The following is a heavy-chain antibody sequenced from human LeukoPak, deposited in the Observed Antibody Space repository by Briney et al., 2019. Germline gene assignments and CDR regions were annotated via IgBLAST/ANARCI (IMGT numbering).Heavy chain of an antibody. D-gene: IGHD2-2*01. J-gene: IGHJ6*02. Sequence: GGSLRLSCAASGFTVSSNYMSLVRQAPGKGLEWVSVIYSGGSTYYADSVKGRFTISRDNSKNTLYLQMNSLRAEDTAVYYCARTLAHCSSTSCYVDYYYGMDVWGQGTTVTVSS. CDR1: GFTVSSNY. CDR2: IYSGGST. V-gene: IGHV3-66*01. CDR3: ARTLAHCSSTSCYVDYYYGMDV.